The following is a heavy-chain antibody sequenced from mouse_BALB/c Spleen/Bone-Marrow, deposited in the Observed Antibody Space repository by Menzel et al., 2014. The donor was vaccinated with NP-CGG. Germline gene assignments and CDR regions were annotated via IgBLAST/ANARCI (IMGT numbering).Heavy chain of an antibody. D-gene: IGHD1-1*01. V-gene: IGHV14-3*02. CDR3: ASYYYGSSSFAY. CDR2: IDPANGNT. Sequence: EVMLVEPGAELVKPGASVKLSCTASGFNIKDTYMHWVKQRPEQGLEWIGRIDPANGNTKYDPKFQGKATITADTSSNTAYLQLSSLTSEDTAVYYCASYYYGSSSFAYWGQGTMVTVSA. J-gene: IGHJ3*01. CDR1: GFNIKDTY.